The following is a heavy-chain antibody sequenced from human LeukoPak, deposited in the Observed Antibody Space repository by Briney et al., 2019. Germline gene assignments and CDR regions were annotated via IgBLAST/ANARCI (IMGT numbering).Heavy chain of an antibody. Sequence: PSETLSLTCTVSGGSISSYYWSWIRQPPGKGLEWIGYIYYSGSTNYNPSLKSRVTISVDTSKNQFFLKLSSVTAADTAVYYCARQEDYGGNYYYGMDVWGQGTTVTVSS. V-gene: IGHV4-59*08. D-gene: IGHD4-17*01. J-gene: IGHJ6*02. CDR3: ARQEDYGGNYYYGMDV. CDR2: IYYSGST. CDR1: GGSISSYY.